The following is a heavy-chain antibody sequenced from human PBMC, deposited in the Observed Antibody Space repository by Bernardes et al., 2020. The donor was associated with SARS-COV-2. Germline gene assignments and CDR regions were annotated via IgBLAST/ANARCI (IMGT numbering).Heavy chain of an antibody. CDR3: AKDGGVLWFGELSGGLDY. J-gene: IGHJ4*02. Sequence: GGSLRLSCAASGFTFDDYAMHWVRQAPGKGLEWVSGISWNSGSIGYADSVKGRFTISRDNAKNSLYLQMNSLRAEDTALYYCAKDGGVLWFGELSGGLDYWGQGTLVTVSS. D-gene: IGHD3-10*01. CDR2: ISWNSGSI. V-gene: IGHV3-9*01. CDR1: GFTFDDYA.